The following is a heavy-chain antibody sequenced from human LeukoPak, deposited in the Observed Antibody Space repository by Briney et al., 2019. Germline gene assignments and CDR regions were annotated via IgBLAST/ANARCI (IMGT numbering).Heavy chain of an antibody. CDR3: AGVVSAAIDYYFDY. V-gene: IGHV4-59*01. CDR2: IYYSGST. D-gene: IGHD2-2*02. CDR1: GGSISSYY. Sequence: SETLSLTCTVSGGSISSYYWSWIRQPPGKGLEWIGYIYYSGSTNYNPSLKSRVTISEDTSKNQFSLKLSSVTAADTAVYYCAGVVSAAIDYYFDYWGQGTLVTVSS. J-gene: IGHJ4*02.